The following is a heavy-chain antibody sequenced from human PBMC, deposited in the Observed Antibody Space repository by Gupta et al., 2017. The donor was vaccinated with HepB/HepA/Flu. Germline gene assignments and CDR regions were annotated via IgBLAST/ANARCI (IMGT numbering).Heavy chain of an antibody. D-gene: IGHD3-3*01. CDR2: ISYDGRDN. CDR1: GFTFNNYT. V-gene: IGHV3-30*01. CDR3: ARDGLPDWWRGYYNYFDY. J-gene: IGHJ4*02. Sequence: QVLLVVSGGGVVQPGRSLRLSCAASGFTFNNYTFHWVRQAPGKGLEWVARISYDGRDNYYADSVKGRVTISRDNSKDTLYLQLNSLRIEDTAVYYCARDGLPDWWRGYYNYFDYWDQGNLVTVS.